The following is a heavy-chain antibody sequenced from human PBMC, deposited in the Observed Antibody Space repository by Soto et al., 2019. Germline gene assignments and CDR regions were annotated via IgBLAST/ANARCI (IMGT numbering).Heavy chain of an antibody. CDR2: ISAYNGNT. V-gene: IGHV1-18*01. J-gene: IGHJ5*02. CDR1: GXXFTSYG. Sequence: XXLXQSGXEVXXPXASXKXXXKXXGXXFTSYGISWVRQAPGQGLEWMGWISAYNGNTNYAQKLQGRVTMTTDTSTSTAYMELRSLRSDDTAVYYCARGKNWFDPWGQGTLVTVSS. CDR3: ARGKNWFDP.